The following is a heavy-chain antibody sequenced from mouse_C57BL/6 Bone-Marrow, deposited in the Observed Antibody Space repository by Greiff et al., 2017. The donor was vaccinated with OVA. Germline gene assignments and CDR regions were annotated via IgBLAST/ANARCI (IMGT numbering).Heavy chain of an antibody. CDR3: TTCRY. CDR1: GFNIKDDY. V-gene: IGHV14-4*01. J-gene: IGHJ2*01. CDR2: IDPENGDT. Sequence: VHVKQSGAELVRPGASVKLSCTASGFNIKDDYMHWVKERPEQGLEWIGWIDPENGDTEYASKFQGKATITADTSSKTVYLHLSSLTSEDTAVYYCTTCRYWGQGTTLTVAS.